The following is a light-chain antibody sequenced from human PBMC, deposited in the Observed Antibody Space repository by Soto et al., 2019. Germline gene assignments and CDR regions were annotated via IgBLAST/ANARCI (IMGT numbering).Light chain of an antibody. J-gene: IGLJ1*01. Sequence: QSVLTQPASVSGSPGQSITIFCTGTSSDVGSHNLVSWYQQFPGEAPKLIIFEASKRPSGVSNRFSGSKSGSTASLTISGLQAEDEADYYCCSNAAGSTYVFGSGTKVTVL. CDR3: CSNAAGSTYV. V-gene: IGLV2-23*01. CDR2: EAS. CDR1: SSDVGSHNL.